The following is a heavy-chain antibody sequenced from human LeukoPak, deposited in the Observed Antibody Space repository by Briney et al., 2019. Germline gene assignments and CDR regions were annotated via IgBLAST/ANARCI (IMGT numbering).Heavy chain of an antibody. J-gene: IGHJ4*02. V-gene: IGHV3-30*18. Sequence: GGSLRLSCAASGFIFSSYGMYWVRQAPGKGLEWVGIISYDGSNQFYADSVKGRFTISRDNSKNTLYLQMNNLRPEDTAVYYCAKDFEGWGQGTLVTVSA. D-gene: IGHD3-9*01. CDR3: AKDFEG. CDR1: GFIFSSYG. CDR2: ISYDGSNQ.